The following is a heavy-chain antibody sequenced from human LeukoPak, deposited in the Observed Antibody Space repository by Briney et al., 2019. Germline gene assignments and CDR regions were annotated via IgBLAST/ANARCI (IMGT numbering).Heavy chain of an antibody. CDR3: ASADYGEYPVYYGLDL. CDR2: INHSGTT. V-gene: IGHV4-34*01. Sequence: PSETLSLTCAASGGSPSDYKRRWIRQPPGKGLEWIGEINHSGTTNYNPSLKSRVTISVDTCKNQFSLKLTSVTAADTAVYYWASADYGEYPVYYGLDLGRQGTTVTVSS. J-gene: IGHJ6*02. D-gene: IGHD4-17*01. CDR1: GGSPSDYK.